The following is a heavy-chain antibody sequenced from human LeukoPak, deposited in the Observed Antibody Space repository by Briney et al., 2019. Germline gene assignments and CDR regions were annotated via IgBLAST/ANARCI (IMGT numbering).Heavy chain of an antibody. CDR2: ISYDGSNK. CDR3: AKMGEGYFDWLPLDY. V-gene: IGHV3-30*04. D-gene: IGHD3-9*01. Sequence: PGGSLRLSCAASGFTFSSYAMHWVRQAPGKGLEWVAVISYDGSNKYYADSVKGRFTISRDNSKNTLYLQMNSLRAEDTAVYYCAKMGEGYFDWLPLDYWGQGTLVTVSS. CDR1: GFTFSSYA. J-gene: IGHJ4*02.